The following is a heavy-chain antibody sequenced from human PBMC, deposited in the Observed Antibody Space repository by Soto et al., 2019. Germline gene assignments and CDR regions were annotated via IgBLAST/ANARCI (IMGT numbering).Heavy chain of an antibody. CDR1: GGTFDSHA. D-gene: IGHD6-19*01. V-gene: IGHV1-69*01. J-gene: IGHJ6*02. CDR2: LIPVFNEA. Sequence: QVQLMQSGAEVKQPGSSVTVSCKASGGTFDSHAISWVRQAPGRGLEWMGGLIPVFNEANYAKKFHGRVAITADEYTNTVYMELTSLTSDDTALYYCARDNLPYKSGPVANYYAMDVWGQGTTVTVSS. CDR3: ARDNLPYKSGPVANYYAMDV.